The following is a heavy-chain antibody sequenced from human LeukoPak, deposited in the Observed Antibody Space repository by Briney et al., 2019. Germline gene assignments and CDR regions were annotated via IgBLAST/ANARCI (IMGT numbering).Heavy chain of an antibody. CDR1: GFTFDDYA. Sequence: PGRSLRLSCAASGFTFDDYAMHWVRQAPGKGLEWVSGISWNSGSIGYADSVKGRFTISRENAKNSLYLLMSSLRAEDTAVYYCVRQETPHGNFDYWGQGTLVTVSS. J-gene: IGHJ4*02. V-gene: IGHV3-9*01. CDR2: ISWNSGSI. CDR3: VRQETPHGNFDY. D-gene: IGHD1-26*01.